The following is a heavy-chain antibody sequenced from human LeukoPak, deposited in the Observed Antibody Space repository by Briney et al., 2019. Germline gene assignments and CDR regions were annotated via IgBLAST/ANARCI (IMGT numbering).Heavy chain of an antibody. CDR3: ARGDYYDSSGYSWFYP. CDR2: IYHSGST. D-gene: IGHD3-22*01. CDR1: GGSISSGGYS. J-gene: IGHJ5*02. Sequence: TLSLTCAVSGGSISSGGYSWSWIRQPPGKGLEWIGYIYHSGSTYYNPSLKSRVTISVDRSKNQFSLKLSSVTAADTAVYYCARGDYYDSSGYSWFYPWGQGTLVTVSS. V-gene: IGHV4-30-2*01.